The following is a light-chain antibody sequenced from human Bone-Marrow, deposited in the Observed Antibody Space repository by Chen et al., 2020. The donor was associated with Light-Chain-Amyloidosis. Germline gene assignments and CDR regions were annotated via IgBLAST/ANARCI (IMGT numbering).Light chain of an antibody. CDR2: GAS. CDR1: EDTDNF. CDR3: QDYDSFPR. V-gene: IGKV1-33*01. J-gene: IGKJ3*01. Sequence: DKQMTQSPSSLSASVGDRVTITCQASEDTDNFLHWYQQRPGKAPKLLIYGASNLATGVPPRFSGSGTGTDFTLTISNLQPEHFATYYCQDYDSFPRFGPGTKV.